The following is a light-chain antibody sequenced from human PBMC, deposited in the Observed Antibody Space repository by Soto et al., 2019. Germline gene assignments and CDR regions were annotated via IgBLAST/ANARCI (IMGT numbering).Light chain of an antibody. CDR3: QQYINWPRT. V-gene: IGKV3-15*01. Sequence: EIVLTQYPVTLSVSPGERVTLSCRASQRLSSNLAWYQQRPGQAPRLLIYGASIRATDIPARFIGSGSGTEFTLTISSLQSEDFAVYYCQQYINWPRTFGQGTKVDIK. CDR2: GAS. J-gene: IGKJ1*01. CDR1: QRLSSN.